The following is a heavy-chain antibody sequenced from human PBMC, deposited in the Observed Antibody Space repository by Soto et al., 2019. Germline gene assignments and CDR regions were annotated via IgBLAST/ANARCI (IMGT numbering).Heavy chain of an antibody. Sequence: EVQLAESGGGLAQPGGSLRLSCAASGFTLSGYARDWVRQAPGKGLEYVSGISSNGVGTDYANTVQGRFTISRDNSKNTVYLQMGRLIPEDMAVYYCARRARPVFYYIDGWGKGTTVTVS. CDR1: GFTLSGYA. CDR2: ISSNGVGT. V-gene: IGHV3-64*01. CDR3: ARRARPVFYYIDG. D-gene: IGHD6-6*01. J-gene: IGHJ6*03.